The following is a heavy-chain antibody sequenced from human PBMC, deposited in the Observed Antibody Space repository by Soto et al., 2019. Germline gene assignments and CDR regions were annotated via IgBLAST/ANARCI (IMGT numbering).Heavy chain of an antibody. J-gene: IGHJ4*02. D-gene: IGHD6-19*01. CDR3: ERHAGHSSGFTDY. CDR1: GGSISSSSYY. CDR2: IYCSGST. V-gene: IGHV4-39*01. Sequence: QLQLQESGPGLVKPSETLSLTCTVSGGSISSSSYYWVWIRQPPGQGLDGIGSIYCSGSTYYNPSLKKRVTLSVDTSNSQFSLKLSSVTAADTAVYYCERHAGHSSGFTDYWGQGTLVTVS.